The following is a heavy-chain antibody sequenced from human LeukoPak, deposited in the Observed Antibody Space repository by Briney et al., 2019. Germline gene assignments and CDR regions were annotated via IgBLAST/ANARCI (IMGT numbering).Heavy chain of an antibody. CDR2: MSSDGSYE. CDR1: GLTFSSYG. J-gene: IGHJ4*02. V-gene: IGHV3-30*03. Sequence: GGSRRLSCAASGLTFSSYGMHWVRQAPGKGLEWVAVMSSDGSYENYADSVKGRFTISRDNSKNTLYLQMNSLRAEDTAVYYCAREGIRTGRDGYYDYWGQGTLVTVSS. D-gene: IGHD5-24*01. CDR3: AREGIRTGRDGYYDY.